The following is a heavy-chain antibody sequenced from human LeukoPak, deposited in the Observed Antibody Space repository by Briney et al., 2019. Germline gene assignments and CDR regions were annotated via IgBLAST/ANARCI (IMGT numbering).Heavy chain of an antibody. CDR2: FDPEDGET. D-gene: IGHD5-24*01. J-gene: IGHJ3*02. CDR3: ARDPGDGFDAFDI. Sequence: ASVKVSCKVSGYTLTELSMHWVRQAPGKGLEWMGGFDPEDGETSYAQKFQGRVTMTRDTSTSTVYMELSSLRSEDTAVYYCARDPGDGFDAFDIWGQGTMVTVSS. CDR1: GYTLTELS. V-gene: IGHV1-24*01.